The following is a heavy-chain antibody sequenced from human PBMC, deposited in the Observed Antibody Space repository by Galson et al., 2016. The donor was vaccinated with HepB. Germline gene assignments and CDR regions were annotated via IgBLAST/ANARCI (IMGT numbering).Heavy chain of an antibody. CDR3: ARVSGQQLSRLYGFYYGMDV. J-gene: IGHJ6*04. Sequence: SLRLSCAASGFIFTGYWMTWVRQAPGKGLEWVANIRQDGSEKYYVDSVRGRFTISRDNAKDSLYLQLNSLRAEETAVYYWARVSGQQLSRLYGFYYGMDVWGKGTTVTVSS. CDR2: IRQDGSEK. CDR1: GFIFTGYW. D-gene: IGHD6-13*01. V-gene: IGHV3-7*01.